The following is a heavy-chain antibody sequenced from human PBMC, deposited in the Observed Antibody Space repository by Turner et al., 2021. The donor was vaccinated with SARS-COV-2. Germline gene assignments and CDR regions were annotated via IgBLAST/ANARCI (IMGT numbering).Heavy chain of an antibody. CDR3: ARDMGATTGPFDY. V-gene: IGHV3-7*01. CDR1: GFTFSGYW. J-gene: IGHJ4*02. CDR2: IKQDGSEK. Sequence: EVQLVESGGGLVQPGGSLRLACAASGFTFSGYWMSWVRQAPGKGLEWVANIKQDGSEKYYVDSVKGRFTISRDNAKNSLYLQMNSLRAEDTAVYYCARDMGATTGPFDYWGQGTLVTVSS. D-gene: IGHD1-26*01.